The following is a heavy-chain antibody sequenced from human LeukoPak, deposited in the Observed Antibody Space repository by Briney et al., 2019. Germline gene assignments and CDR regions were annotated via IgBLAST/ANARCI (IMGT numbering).Heavy chain of an antibody. CDR3: ARKGGSWSPLDY. Sequence: SVKVSCKASGGTFSSYAISWVRQAPGQGLEWMGGIIPIFGTANYAQKFQGGVTITADESTSTAYMELSSLRSEDTAVYYCARKGGSWSPLDYWGQGTLVTVSS. D-gene: IGHD6-13*01. J-gene: IGHJ4*02. CDR1: GGTFSSYA. CDR2: IIPIFGTA. V-gene: IGHV1-69*01.